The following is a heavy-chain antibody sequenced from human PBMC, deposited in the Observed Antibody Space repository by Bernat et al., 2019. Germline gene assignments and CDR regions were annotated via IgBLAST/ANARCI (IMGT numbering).Heavy chain of an antibody. D-gene: IGHD2-15*01. V-gene: IGHV4-59*08. J-gene: IGHJ4*02. CDR2: IYYSGST. Sequence: QVQLQESGPGLVKPSETLSLTCTVSGGSISSYYWSWIRQPPGKGLEWIGYIYYSGSTNYNPSLKSRVTISVDTSKNQFSLKLSSVTAADTAVYYCARHPRGRSSCYFDYWGQGTLVTVSS. CDR3: ARHPRGRSSCYFDY. CDR1: GGSISSYY.